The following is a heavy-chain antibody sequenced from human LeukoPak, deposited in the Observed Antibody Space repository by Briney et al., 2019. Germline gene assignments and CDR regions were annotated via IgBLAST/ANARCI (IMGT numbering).Heavy chain of an antibody. CDR1: GFTFSNYA. CDR3: AKDSRYCSSTSCYGDFDY. V-gene: IGHV3-23*01. Sequence: QPGGSLRLSCAASGFTFSNYAMNWVRQAPGKGLEWVSGVSGSGGSTYYADSVKGRFTISRDNSKNTLYLQMDSLRAEDTAVYYCAKDSRYCSSTSCYGDFDYWGQGTLATVSS. J-gene: IGHJ4*02. CDR2: VSGSGGST. D-gene: IGHD2-2*01.